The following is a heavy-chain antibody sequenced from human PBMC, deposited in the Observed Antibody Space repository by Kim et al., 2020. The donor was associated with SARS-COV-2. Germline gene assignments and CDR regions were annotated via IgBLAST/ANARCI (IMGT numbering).Heavy chain of an antibody. CDR1: GFTFSSYA. D-gene: IGHD1-1*01. CDR3: ARERLERYYYYGMDV. CDR2: ISYDGSNK. J-gene: IGHJ6*02. Sequence: GGSLRLSCAASGFTFSSYAMHWVRQAPGKGLEWVAVISYDGSNKYYADSVKGRFTISRDNSKNTLYLQMNSLRAEDTAVYYCARERLERYYYYGMDVWGQGTTVTVSS. V-gene: IGHV3-30*04.